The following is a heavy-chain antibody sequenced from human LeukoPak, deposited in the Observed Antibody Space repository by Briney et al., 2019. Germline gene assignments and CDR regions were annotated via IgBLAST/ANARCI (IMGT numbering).Heavy chain of an antibody. CDR3: ASHPNAAAGLYYYYYMDV. Sequence: GSLRLSCAASGFTFSSYSMDWVRQAPGKGLEWVSSISSSSSYIYYADSVKGRFTISRDNAKNSLYLQMNSLRAEDTAVYYCASHPNAAAGLYYYYYMDVWGKGTTVTVSS. D-gene: IGHD6-13*01. CDR2: ISSSSSYI. J-gene: IGHJ6*03. CDR1: GFTFSSYS. V-gene: IGHV3-21*01.